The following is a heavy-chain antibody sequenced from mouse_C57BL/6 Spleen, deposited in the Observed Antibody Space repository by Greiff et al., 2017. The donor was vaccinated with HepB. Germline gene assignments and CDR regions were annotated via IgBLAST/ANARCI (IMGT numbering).Heavy chain of an antibody. Sequence: DVKLQESGPGLVKPSQSLSLTCSVTGYSITSGYYWNWIRQFPGNKLEWMGYISYDGSNNYNPSLKNRISITRDTSKNQFFLKLNSVTTEDTATYYCARPPVGNYYAMDYWGQGTSVTVSS. D-gene: IGHD1-1*01. J-gene: IGHJ4*01. V-gene: IGHV3-6*01. CDR3: ARPPVGNYYAMDY. CDR2: ISYDGSN. CDR1: GYSITSGYY.